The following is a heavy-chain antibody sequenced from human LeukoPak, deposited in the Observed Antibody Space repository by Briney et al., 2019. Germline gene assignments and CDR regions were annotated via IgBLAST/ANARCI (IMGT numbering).Heavy chain of an antibody. Sequence: GGSLRLFCAASGFTFTTFWMSWVRQAPGKGLEWVANIKQDGSERYYVDSVKGRFTISRDNAKNSLYLQMNSLRAEDTGVYYCAGSGWQVYLDYWGQGALVTVSS. CDR1: GFTFTTFW. CDR3: AGSGWQVYLDY. J-gene: IGHJ4*02. CDR2: IKQDGSER. V-gene: IGHV3-7*01. D-gene: IGHD6-19*01.